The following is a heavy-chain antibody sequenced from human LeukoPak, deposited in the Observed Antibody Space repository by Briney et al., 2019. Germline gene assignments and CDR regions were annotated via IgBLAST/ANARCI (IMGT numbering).Heavy chain of an antibody. CDR2: INPSGGST. CDR3: ARGSYYYGSGSYYNTDDHDY. D-gene: IGHD3-10*01. CDR1: GYTFTCYY. V-gene: IGHV1-46*01. J-gene: IGHJ4*02. Sequence: ASVKVSCKASGYTFTCYYMHWVRQAPGQGLEWMGIINPSGGSTSYAQKFQGRVTMTRDTSTSTVYMELSSLRSEDTAVYYCARGSYYYGSGSYYNTDDHDYWGQGTLVTVSS.